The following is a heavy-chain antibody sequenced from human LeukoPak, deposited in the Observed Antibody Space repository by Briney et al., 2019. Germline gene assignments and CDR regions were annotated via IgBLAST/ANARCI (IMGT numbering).Heavy chain of an antibody. V-gene: IGHV3-30-3*01. J-gene: IGHJ4*02. CDR2: ISYDGSNK. Sequence: GRSLRLSCAASGFTFSSYAIHWVRQAPGKGLEWVAVISYDGSNKYYAESVKGRFTISRDNSRNTLYLQMNSLRAEDTAVYYCASGVNWGSYRYIDYWGQGTLVTVSS. D-gene: IGHD3-16*02. CDR1: GFTFSSYA. CDR3: ASGVNWGSYRYIDY.